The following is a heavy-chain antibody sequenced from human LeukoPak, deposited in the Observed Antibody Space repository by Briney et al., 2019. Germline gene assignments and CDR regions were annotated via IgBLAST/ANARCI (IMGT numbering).Heavy chain of an antibody. J-gene: IGHJ4*02. CDR1: GFTFSSYG. CDR2: ISYDGSNK. Sequence: PGRSLRLSCAASGFTFSSYGMHWVRQAPGKGLEWVAVISYDGSNKYYADSVKGRFTISRDNSKNTLYLQMNSLRAEDTAVYYCATALVGANVYWGQGTLVTVSS. D-gene: IGHD1-26*01. V-gene: IGHV3-30*03. CDR3: ATALVGANVY.